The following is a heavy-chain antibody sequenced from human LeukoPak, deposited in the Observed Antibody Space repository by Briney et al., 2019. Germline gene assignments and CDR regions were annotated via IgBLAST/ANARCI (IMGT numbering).Heavy chain of an antibody. D-gene: IGHD2-15*01. Sequence: PSETLSLTCTVSGGSISSYYWSWIRQPPGKGLEWIGYIYYSGSTNYNPSLKSRVTISVDTSKNQFSLKLSSVTAADTAVYYCAREDCSGGSCYCDYWGQGTLVTVSS. J-gene: IGHJ4*02. CDR2: IYYSGST. CDR3: AREDCSGGSCYCDY. V-gene: IGHV4-59*01. CDR1: GGSISSYY.